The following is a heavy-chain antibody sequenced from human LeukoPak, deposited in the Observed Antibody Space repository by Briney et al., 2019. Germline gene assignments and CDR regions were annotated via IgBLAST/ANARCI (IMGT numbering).Heavy chain of an antibody. V-gene: IGHV4-39*01. CDR2: IYYSGST. Sequence: SETLSLTCTVSGGSISSSSYYWGWIRQPPGKGLEWIGSIYYSGSTYYNPSLKSRVTISVDTSKNQFSLKLSSVTAADTAVYYCASVTFSGYSYGFFDYWGQGTLVTVSS. J-gene: IGHJ4*02. CDR3: ASVTFSGYSYGFFDY. D-gene: IGHD5-18*01. CDR1: GGSISSSSYY.